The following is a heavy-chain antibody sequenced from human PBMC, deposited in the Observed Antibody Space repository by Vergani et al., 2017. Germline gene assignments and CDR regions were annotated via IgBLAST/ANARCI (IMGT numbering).Heavy chain of an antibody. J-gene: IGHJ5*02. CDR2: IYYSGST. Sequence: QVQLQESGPGLVKPSETLSLTCTVSGGSISSYYWSWIRQPPGKGLEWIGYIYYSGSTNYNPSLKSRVTISVDTSMNQFSLKLSSGTAADTAVYYCARGGWSCLIRECWFDPWGQGTLVTVSS. V-gene: IGHV4-59*01. D-gene: IGHD1-26*01. CDR3: ARGGWSCLIRECWFDP. CDR1: GGSISSYY.